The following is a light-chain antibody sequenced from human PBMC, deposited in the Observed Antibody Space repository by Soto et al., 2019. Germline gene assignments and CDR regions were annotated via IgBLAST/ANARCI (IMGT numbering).Light chain of an antibody. V-gene: IGKV1-5*01. J-gene: IGKJ5*01. CDR1: QSISTY. Sequence: DIQMTQSPSSLSVSIGDRVIITCRASQSISTYLNWYQYKPGKAPKLLIYDASNLESGVPSRFSGSGSGTEFTLTISSLQPDDFATYYCQQYNSYPITFGQGTRLEIK. CDR3: QQYNSYPIT. CDR2: DAS.